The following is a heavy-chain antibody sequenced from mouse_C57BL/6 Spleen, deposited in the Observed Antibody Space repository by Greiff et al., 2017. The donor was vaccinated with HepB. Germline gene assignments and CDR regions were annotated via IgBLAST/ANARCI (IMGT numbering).Heavy chain of an antibody. CDR1: GYTFTSYW. J-gene: IGHJ3*01. Sequence: QVQLQQPGAELVMPGASVKLSCKASGYTFTSYWMHWGKQRPGQGLEWIGEIDPSDSYTNYNQKFKGKSTLTVDKSSSTAYMQLSSLTSEDSAVYYCARGGGYDYDDAYWGQGTLVTVSA. D-gene: IGHD2-4*01. CDR2: IDPSDSYT. CDR3: ARGGGYDYDDAY. V-gene: IGHV1-69*01.